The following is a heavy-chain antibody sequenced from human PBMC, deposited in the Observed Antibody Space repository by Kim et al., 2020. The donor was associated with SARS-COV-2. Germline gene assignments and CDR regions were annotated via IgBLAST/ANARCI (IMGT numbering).Heavy chain of an antibody. J-gene: IGHJ4*02. CDR2: T. Sequence: TNDADSVRGRLTISRDNSNNTLYRQINRRIAEDTALYYCAKGRGTYYFDYWGQGTLVTVSS. D-gene: IGHD1-26*01. CDR3: AKGRGTYYFDY. V-gene: IGHV3-23*01.